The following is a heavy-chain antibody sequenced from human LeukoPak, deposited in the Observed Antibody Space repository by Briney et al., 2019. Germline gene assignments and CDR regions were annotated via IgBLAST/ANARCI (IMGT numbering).Heavy chain of an antibody. V-gene: IGHV1-8*01. Sequence: ASVKVSCKASVYTFTSYDISCVRQATGQGLEWMGWMNPNSGNTGYAQKFQGRVTMTRNTSISTAYMELSSLRSEDTAVYYCARRSSGSGSPITYWGQGTLVTVSS. CDR3: ARRSSGSGSPITY. CDR1: VYTFTSYD. D-gene: IGHD3-10*01. CDR2: MNPNSGNT. J-gene: IGHJ4*02.